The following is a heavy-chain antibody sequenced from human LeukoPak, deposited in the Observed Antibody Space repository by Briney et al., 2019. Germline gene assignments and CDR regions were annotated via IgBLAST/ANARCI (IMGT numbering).Heavy chain of an antibody. D-gene: IGHD6-13*01. CDR1: GLSFSSLW. CDR3: ARVGDIAAAGSYFDY. Sequence: GGSLRLSCVASGLSFSSLWMSWVRQAPGKGLEWVANIKEDGSEKYYVDSVKGRFTISRDNAKNSLYLQMNSLRAEDTAVYYCARVGDIAAAGSYFDYWGQGTLVTVSS. CDR2: IKEDGSEK. J-gene: IGHJ4*02. V-gene: IGHV3-7*01.